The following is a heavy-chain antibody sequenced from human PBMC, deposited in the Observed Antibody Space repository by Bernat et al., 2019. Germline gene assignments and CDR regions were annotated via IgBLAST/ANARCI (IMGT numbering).Heavy chain of an antibody. CDR2: IKQDGSEK. D-gene: IGHD5-12*01. Sequence: EVQLVESGGGLVQPGGSLRLSCAASGFTFSSYWMSWVRQAPGKGLEWVANIKQDGSEKYYVDSVKGRFTISRDNAKNSLYLQMNSLRAEDTAVYYGARDRGVATISVYWDDWGQGTLV. CDR1: GFTFSSYW. V-gene: IGHV3-7*03. J-gene: IGHJ4*02. CDR3: ARDRGVATISVYWDD.